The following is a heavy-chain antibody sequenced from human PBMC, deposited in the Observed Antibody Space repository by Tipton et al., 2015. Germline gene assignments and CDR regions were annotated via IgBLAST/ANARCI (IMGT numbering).Heavy chain of an antibody. D-gene: IGHD4-23*01. CDR3: ARARGRHGGLFDS. CDR2: MNPSSGNA. CDR1: GYSFSNYD. J-gene: IGHJ4*02. Sequence: QVQLVQSGADVKKPGASVTVSCKASGYSFSNYDINWVRQTTGQGLEWLGWMNPSSGNAGYAQKFQGRVTMTRNSSISTAYMELSSLKSDDTAVYYCARARGRHGGLFDSWGQGILVTVSS. V-gene: IGHV1-8*01.